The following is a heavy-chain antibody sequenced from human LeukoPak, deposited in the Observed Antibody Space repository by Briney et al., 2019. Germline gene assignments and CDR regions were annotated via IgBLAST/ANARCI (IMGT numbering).Heavy chain of an antibody. J-gene: IGHJ3*02. CDR2: IYTNGST. Sequence: PSETLSLTCTVSGGSISSYYWSWIRQPAGKGLEWIGRIYTNGSTNYNPSLKSRVTMSVDTSKNQFSLKLSSVTAADTAVYYCARSRRLYYYDSSGYLGPAFDIWGQGTMVTVSS. D-gene: IGHD3-22*01. V-gene: IGHV4-4*07. CDR1: GGSISSYY. CDR3: ARSRRLYYYDSSGYLGPAFDI.